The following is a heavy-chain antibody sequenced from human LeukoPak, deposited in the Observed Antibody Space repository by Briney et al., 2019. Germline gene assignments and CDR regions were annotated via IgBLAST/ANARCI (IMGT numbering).Heavy chain of an antibody. CDR3: ARGGYYDILTGYYKGTVFDY. CDR2: ISSSGSTI. D-gene: IGHD3-9*01. CDR1: GFTFSDYY. J-gene: IGHJ4*02. Sequence: GGSLRLSCAASGFTFSDYYMSWFRQAPGKGLEWVSYISSSGSTIYYADSVKGRFTISRDNAKNSLYLQMNSLRAEDTAVYYCARGGYYDILTGYYKGTVFDYWGQGTLVTVSS. V-gene: IGHV3-11*01.